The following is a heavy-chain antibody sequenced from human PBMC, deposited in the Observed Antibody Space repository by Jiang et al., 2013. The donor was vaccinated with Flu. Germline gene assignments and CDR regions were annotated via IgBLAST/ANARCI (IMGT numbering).Heavy chain of an antibody. CDR1: GGSISSYF. Sequence: PGLVKPSETLSLTCTVSGGSISSYFWSWIRQPPGKGLEWIGYISNFGSTNYSPSLKSRVTISIDTSKNQFSLKLNSMTAADTAVFYCARHSTSVSPFEYWGQGALVTVSS. J-gene: IGHJ4*02. CDR3: ARHSTSVSPFEY. CDR2: ISNFGST. D-gene: IGHD4-11*01. V-gene: IGHV4-59*08.